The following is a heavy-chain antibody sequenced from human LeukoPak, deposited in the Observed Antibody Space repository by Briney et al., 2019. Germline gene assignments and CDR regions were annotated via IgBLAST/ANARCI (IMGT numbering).Heavy chain of an antibody. V-gene: IGHV1-2*04. CDR2: INPNSGGT. J-gene: IGHJ6*02. CDR1: GYTFTGYY. CDR3: ARERITMVRGVIRNYYYGMDV. D-gene: IGHD3-10*01. Sequence: ASVTVSCKASGYTFTGYYMHWVRQAPGQGLEWMGWINPNSGGTNYAQKFQGWVTMTRDTSISTAYMELSRLRSDDTAVYYCARERITMVRGVIRNYYYGMDVWGQGTTVTVSS.